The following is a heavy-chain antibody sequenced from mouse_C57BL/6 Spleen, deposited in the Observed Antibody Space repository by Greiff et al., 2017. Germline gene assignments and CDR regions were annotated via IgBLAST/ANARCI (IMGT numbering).Heavy chain of an antibody. CDR3: AILDSSGYYAMDY. CDR2: IWRGGST. J-gene: IGHJ4*01. D-gene: IGHD3-2*02. V-gene: IGHV2-5*01. Sequence: VQGVESGPGLVQPSQSLSITCTVSGFSLTSYGVHWVRQSPGKGLEWLGVIWRGGSTDYNAAFMSRLSITKDNSKSQVFFKMNSLQADDTAIYYCAILDSSGYYAMDYWGQGTSVTVSS. CDR1: GFSLTSYG.